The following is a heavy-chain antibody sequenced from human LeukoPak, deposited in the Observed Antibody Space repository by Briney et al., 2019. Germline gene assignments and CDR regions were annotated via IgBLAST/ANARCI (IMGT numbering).Heavy chain of an antibody. CDR2: IIPILGIA. J-gene: IGHJ4*02. D-gene: IGHD5-18*01. CDR1: GGTFSSYA. CDR3: ARDGEDGYSDY. V-gene: IGHV1-69*04. Sequence: SVKVSCKASGGTFSSYAISWVRQAPGQGLEWMGRIIPILGIANYAQKFQGRVTITADKSTSTAYMELSSLGSEDTAVYYCARDGEDGYSDYWGQGTLVTVSS.